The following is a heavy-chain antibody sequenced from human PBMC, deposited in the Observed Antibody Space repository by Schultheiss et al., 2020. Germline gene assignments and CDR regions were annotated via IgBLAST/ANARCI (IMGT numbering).Heavy chain of an antibody. CDR3: ARHGLLSGYDSHYYYGMDV. CDR2: IYPGDSDT. D-gene: IGHD5-12*01. Sequence: GESLKISCKVSGYIFTSYWITWVRQMPGKGLEWMGIIYPGDSDTRYSPSFQGQVTISADKSISTAYLQWSSLKASDTAMYYCARHGLLSGYDSHYYYGMDVWGQGTTVTVSS. J-gene: IGHJ6*02. CDR1: GYIFTSYW. V-gene: IGHV5-51*01.